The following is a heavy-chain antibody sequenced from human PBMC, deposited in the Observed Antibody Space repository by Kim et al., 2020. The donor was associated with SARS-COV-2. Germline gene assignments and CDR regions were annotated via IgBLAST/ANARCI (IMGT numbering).Heavy chain of an antibody. Sequence: YQVSVKGRFTSSRETSKNSLYLQMNNLRAADTAVYYCAREMAAGASAFDIWGQGAMVTVSS. D-gene: IGHD6-13*01. J-gene: IGHJ3*02. V-gene: IGHV3-13*01. CDR3: AREMAAGASAFDI.